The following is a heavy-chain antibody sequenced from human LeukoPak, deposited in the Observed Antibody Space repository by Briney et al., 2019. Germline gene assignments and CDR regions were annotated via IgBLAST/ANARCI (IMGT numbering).Heavy chain of an antibody. CDR3: ARIEWERLGRAFDI. Sequence: PGGSLRLSCAASGFTFSSYAMTWVRQAPGKGLEWVSSIYSAGATHYAESVKGRFTISRDNSKNMLYLQMNSLRAEDMAVYYCARIEWERLGRAFDIWGQGTMVTVSS. D-gene: IGHD1-26*01. CDR1: GFTFSSYA. J-gene: IGHJ3*02. V-gene: IGHV3-53*01. CDR2: IYSAGAT.